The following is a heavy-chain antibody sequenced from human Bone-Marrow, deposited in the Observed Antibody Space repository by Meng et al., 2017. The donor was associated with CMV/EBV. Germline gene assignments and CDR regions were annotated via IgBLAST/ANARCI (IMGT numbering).Heavy chain of an antibody. J-gene: IGHJ5*02. Sequence: GEALKISCAASGFTFNNYWMSWVRQAPGKGLEWVANINQDASAKYDVDSVKGRFTISRDNAKNSLYLQMNSLRAEDTAVYYCSTSSASTGNSWGQGTLVTVSS. D-gene: IGHD2-2*01. CDR3: STSSASTGNS. CDR2: INQDASAK. CDR1: GFTFNNYW. V-gene: IGHV3-7*01.